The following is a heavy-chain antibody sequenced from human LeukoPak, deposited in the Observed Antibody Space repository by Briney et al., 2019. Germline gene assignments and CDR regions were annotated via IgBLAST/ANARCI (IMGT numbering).Heavy chain of an antibody. CDR3: ARVKWGTIFGLVILPNFDY. CDR2: INPSGGST. V-gene: IGHV1-46*03. CDR1: GYTFTSYY. D-gene: IGHD3-3*01. Sequence: ASVKVSCKASGYTFTSYYMHWVRQARGQGLEWMGIINPSGGSTSYAQKFQGRVTMTRDTSTSTVYMELSSLRSEDTAVYYCARVKWGTIFGLVILPNFDYWGQGTLVTVSS. J-gene: IGHJ4*02.